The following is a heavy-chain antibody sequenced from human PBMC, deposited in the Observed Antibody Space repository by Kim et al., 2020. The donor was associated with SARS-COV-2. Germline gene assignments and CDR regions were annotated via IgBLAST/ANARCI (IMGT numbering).Heavy chain of an antibody. D-gene: IGHD6-6*01. Sequence: SETLSLTCTVSGGSISSYYWSWIRQPPGKGLEWIGYIYYSGSTNYNPSIKSRVTISVDTSKNQFSLKLSSVTAADTAVYYCARSSSSSSVGYHFDYWGQGTLGTVSS. CDR2: IYYSGST. CDR3: ARSSSSSSVGYHFDY. CDR1: GGSISSYY. V-gene: IGHV4-59*13. J-gene: IGHJ4*02.